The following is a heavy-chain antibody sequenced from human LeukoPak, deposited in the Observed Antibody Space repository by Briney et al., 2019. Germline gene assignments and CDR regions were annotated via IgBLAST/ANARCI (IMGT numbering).Heavy chain of an antibody. CDR2: IYSSGST. J-gene: IGHJ4*02. CDR1: GGSISSYY. D-gene: IGHD3-22*01. CDR3: ARDRMLGSGYYGFDF. Sequence: PSETLSLTCTVSGGSISSYYWSWIRQPPGKGLEWIGYIYSSGSTNYNPSLKSRVTISVDTSKNQFSLKLSSVTAADTAVYYCARDRMLGSGYYGFDFWGQGTLVTVSS. V-gene: IGHV4-59*01.